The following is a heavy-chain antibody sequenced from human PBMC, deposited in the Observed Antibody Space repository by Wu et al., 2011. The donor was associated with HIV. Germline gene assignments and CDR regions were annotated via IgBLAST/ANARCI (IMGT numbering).Heavy chain of an antibody. D-gene: IGHD2-2*01. V-gene: IGHV1-69*14. CDR2: ILPMFGTT. CDR3: ARSGVSAEYYFYYMNV. Sequence: QAQLVQSGAEVKKAGSSVKVSCKASGNTFSGYAVSWVRQAPGQGLEWMGGILPMFGTTNYAQKFQGRVTITADKSATTVYMELRSLRSEDTAVYYCARSGVSAEYYFYYMNVWGKGTTVTVSS. CDR1: GNTFSGYA. J-gene: IGHJ6*03.